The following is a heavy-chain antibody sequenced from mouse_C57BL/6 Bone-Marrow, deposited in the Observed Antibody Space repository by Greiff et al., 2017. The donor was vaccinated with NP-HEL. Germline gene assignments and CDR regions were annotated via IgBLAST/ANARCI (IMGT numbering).Heavy chain of an antibody. CDR3: SRCYYGSSYGYFDV. J-gene: IGHJ1*03. CDR2: IYPGSGST. CDR1: GYTFTSYW. Sequence: VQLQQPGAELVKPGASVKMSCKASGYTFTSYWITWVKQRPGQGLEWIGDIYPGSGSTNYNEKFKSKATLTVDTSSSTAYMQLSSLTSEDSAVYYWSRCYYGSSYGYFDVWGTGTTVTVSS. D-gene: IGHD1-1*01. V-gene: IGHV1-55*01.